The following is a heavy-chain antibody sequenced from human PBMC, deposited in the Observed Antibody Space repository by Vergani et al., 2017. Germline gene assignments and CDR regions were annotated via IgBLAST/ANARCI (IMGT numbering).Heavy chain of an antibody. CDR3: VKDIAASGNYWYFDL. CDR1: GFTFDDYA. V-gene: IGHV3-9*01. Sequence: EVQLVESAGGLVQPGRSLRLSCAASGFTFDDYAMHWVRQAPGKGLEWVSGINWNSDSIAYADSVKGRFTISRDNAKNSLYLQMNSLRAEDTALYYCVKDIAASGNYWYFDLWGRGTLVTVSS. J-gene: IGHJ2*01. CDR2: INWNSDSI. D-gene: IGHD6-13*01.